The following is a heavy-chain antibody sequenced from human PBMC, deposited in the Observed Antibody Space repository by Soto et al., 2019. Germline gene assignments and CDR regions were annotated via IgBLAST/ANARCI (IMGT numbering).Heavy chain of an antibody. CDR2: IIPIFGTA. CDR1: GGTFSSYA. J-gene: IGHJ6*02. V-gene: IGHV1-69*13. D-gene: IGHD6-6*01. Sequence: ASVKVSCKASGGTFSSYAISWVRQAPGQGLEWMGGIIPIFGTANYAQKFQGRVTITADESTSTAYMELSSLRSEDTAVYYCAREGVIAARPNYYYYYGMDVWGQGTTVTVSS. CDR3: AREGVIAARPNYYYYYGMDV.